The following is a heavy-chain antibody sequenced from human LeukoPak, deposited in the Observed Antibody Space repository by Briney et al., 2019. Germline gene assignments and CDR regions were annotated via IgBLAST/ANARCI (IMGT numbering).Heavy chain of an antibody. D-gene: IGHD6-19*01. CDR1: GGTFSSYA. Sequence: SVKVSCKASGGTFSSYAISWVRQAPGQGLEWMGRIIPIFSTANYAQKFQGRVTITADESTSTAYMELSSLRSEDTAVYYCARDPSSSGWGIYNWFDPWGQGTLVTVSS. CDR2: IIPIFSTA. V-gene: IGHV1-69*13. J-gene: IGHJ5*02. CDR3: ARDPSSSGWGIYNWFDP.